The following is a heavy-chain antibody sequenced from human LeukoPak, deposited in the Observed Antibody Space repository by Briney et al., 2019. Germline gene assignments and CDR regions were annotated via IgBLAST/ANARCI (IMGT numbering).Heavy chain of an antibody. Sequence: PSETLSLTCTVSGGSVSNYYWSWIRQSPGKGLEWIGYIYYTETSYNPSLKSRVTISADTSKNQFSLKLYSVTAADTAVYYCANTAVAGRIGWFDPWGQGTLVTVSS. V-gene: IGHV4-59*02. CDR3: ANTAVAGRIGWFDP. CDR2: IYYTET. J-gene: IGHJ5*02. D-gene: IGHD6-19*01. CDR1: GGSVSNYY.